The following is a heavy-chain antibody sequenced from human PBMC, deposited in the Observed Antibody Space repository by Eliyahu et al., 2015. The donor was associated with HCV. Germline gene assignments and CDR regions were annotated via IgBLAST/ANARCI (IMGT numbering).Heavy chain of an antibody. CDR3: ARTIGLLDFDI. Sequence: QLQLQESGPGLVKPSETLSLTCTVSGGSISSSSYYWGWIRQPPGKGLEWIGSIYYRGSTYYNPSLKSRVSISVDTSKNQFSLKLSSVTAADTAVYYCARTIGLLDFDIWGQGTMVTVSS. CDR2: IYYRGST. V-gene: IGHV4-39*01. CDR1: GGSISSSSYY. J-gene: IGHJ3*02. D-gene: IGHD3-3*01.